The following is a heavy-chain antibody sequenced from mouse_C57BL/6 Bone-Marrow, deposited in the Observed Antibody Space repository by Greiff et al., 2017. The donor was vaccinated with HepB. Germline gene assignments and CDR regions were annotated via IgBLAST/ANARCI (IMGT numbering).Heavy chain of an antibody. D-gene: IGHD2-3*01. J-gene: IGHJ1*03. CDR2: IYPRSGNT. V-gene: IGHV1-81*01. CDR3: ARCYDGYYVGFDV. Sequence: VQRVESGAELARPGASVKLSCKASGYTFTSYGISWVKQRTGQGLEWIGEIYPRSGNTYYNEKFKGKATLTADKSSSTAYMELRSLTSEDSAVYFCARCYDGYYVGFDVWGTGTTVTVSS. CDR1: GYTFTSYG.